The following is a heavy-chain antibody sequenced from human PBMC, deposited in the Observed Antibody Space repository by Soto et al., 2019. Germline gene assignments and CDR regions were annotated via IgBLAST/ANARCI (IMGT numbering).Heavy chain of an antibody. V-gene: IGHV3-30-3*01. CDR1: GFTFSSYA. J-gene: IGHJ4*02. D-gene: IGHD3-3*01. Sequence: QVQLVESGGGVVQPGRSLRLSCAASGFTFSSYAMHWVRQAPGKGLEWVAVISYDGSNKYYADSVKGRFTIARDNSKNTLYRQMNSLRAEDTAVYYCARDRGDYDFWSGYVFGYWGQGTLVTVSS. CDR3: ARDRGDYDFWSGYVFGY. CDR2: ISYDGSNK.